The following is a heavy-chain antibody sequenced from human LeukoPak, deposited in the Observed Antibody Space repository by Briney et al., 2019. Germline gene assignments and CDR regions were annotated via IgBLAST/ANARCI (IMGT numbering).Heavy chain of an antibody. Sequence: PSETLSLTCTVSGGSISRYYWSWIRQPPGKGLEWIGYKDYSGSTNYNRSLKSRVTISVDTSKNQFSLKLTSVTAADTAVYYCAGIAVTGGDWFDPWGQGTLVTVSS. CDR3: AGIAVTGGDWFDP. CDR1: GGSISRYY. J-gene: IGHJ5*02. D-gene: IGHD6-19*01. V-gene: IGHV4-59*12. CDR2: KDYSGST.